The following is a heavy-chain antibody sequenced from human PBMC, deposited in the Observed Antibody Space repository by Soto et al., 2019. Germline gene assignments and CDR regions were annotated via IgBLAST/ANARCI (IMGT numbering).Heavy chain of an antibody. Sequence: QVQLKESGPGLVKPSQTLALTCTVSGCSLSSGGYYCSWNRQHPRKGLERIGYIYYSGSTNYNSSLKSRVTISVDTSKDQFSLKLSSVTAADTAVYYCAREPLTWGQGTLVTVSS. CDR2: IYYSGST. J-gene: IGHJ1*01. V-gene: IGHV4-31*03. CDR1: GCSLSSGGYY. CDR3: AREPLT.